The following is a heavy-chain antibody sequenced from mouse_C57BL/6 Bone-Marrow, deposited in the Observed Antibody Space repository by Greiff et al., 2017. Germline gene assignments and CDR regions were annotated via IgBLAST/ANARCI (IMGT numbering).Heavy chain of an antibody. CDR1: GFTFSSYG. CDR3: ARRYYYGSSYVGY. J-gene: IGHJ2*01. CDR2: ISSGGSYT. D-gene: IGHD1-1*01. Sequence: EVHLVESGGDLVKPGGSLKLSCAASGFTFSSYGMSWVRQTPDKRLEWVATISSGGSYTYYPDSVKGRFTISRDNAKNTLYLQMSSLKSEDTAMYYGARRYYYGSSYVGYWGQGTTLTVSS. V-gene: IGHV5-6*01.